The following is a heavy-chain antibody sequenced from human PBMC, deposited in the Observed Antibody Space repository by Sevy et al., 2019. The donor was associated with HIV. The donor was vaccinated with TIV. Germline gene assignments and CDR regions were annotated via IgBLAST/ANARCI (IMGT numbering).Heavy chain of an antibody. CDR1: GFTFSSYA. CDR3: AKDRLTRILVEWFDS. CDR2: ISGSRGST. D-gene: IGHD3-22*01. J-gene: IGHJ5*01. V-gene: IGHV3-23*01. Sequence: GSLRLSCAASGFTFSSYAMSWVRQAPGKGLEWVSAISGSRGSTYYADSVKGRFTISRDNSKNTLYLRMNSLRAEDTAVYYCAKDRLTRILVEWFDSWGQGTLVTVSS.